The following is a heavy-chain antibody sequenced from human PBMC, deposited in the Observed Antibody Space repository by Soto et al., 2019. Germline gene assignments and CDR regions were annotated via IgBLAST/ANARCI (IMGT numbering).Heavy chain of an antibody. CDR1: GGTFSSYA. V-gene: IGHV1-69*01. J-gene: IGHJ6*02. CDR2: IIPIFGTA. CDR3: ARGTSYYEFWSGSIRGLRLEYYYGMDV. D-gene: IGHD3-3*01. Sequence: QVQLVQSGAEVKKPGSSVKVSCKASGGTFSSYAISWVRQAPGQGLEWMGGIIPIFGTANYAQKFQGRVTTTADESTSTAYMELSRLRFEDTAVYYCARGTSYYEFWSGSIRGLRLEYYYGMDVWGQGTTVTVSS.